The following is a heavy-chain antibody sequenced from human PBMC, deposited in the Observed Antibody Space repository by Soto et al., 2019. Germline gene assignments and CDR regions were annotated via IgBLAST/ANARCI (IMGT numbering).Heavy chain of an antibody. CDR3: ARGTFILITFAQGWNDY. V-gene: IGHV3-30-3*01. CDR1: GFTFSSYA. D-gene: IGHD3-16*01. Sequence: QVQLVESGGGVAQPGRSLRLSCAASGFTFSSYAMHWVRQAPGKGLEWVAVISYDGSNKYYADSVKGRFTISRDNSKNTLYLQMNSLRAEDTAVYYCARGTFILITFAQGWNDYWGQGTLVTVSS. J-gene: IGHJ4*02. CDR2: ISYDGSNK.